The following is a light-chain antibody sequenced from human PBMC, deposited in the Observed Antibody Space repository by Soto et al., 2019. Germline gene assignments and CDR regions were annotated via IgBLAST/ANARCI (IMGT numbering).Light chain of an antibody. J-gene: IGKJ2*01. CDR1: QSVSSN. Sequence: EVVLTQSPVTLSLAPGERATLSCRASQSVSSNLAWYQQKPGQAPRLLIYGASTRATGIPARFSGSGSGTEFTLTISSLQSEDFAVYYCQHYNNWPPYTFGQGTKVDIK. CDR2: GAS. CDR3: QHYNNWPPYT. V-gene: IGKV3-15*01.